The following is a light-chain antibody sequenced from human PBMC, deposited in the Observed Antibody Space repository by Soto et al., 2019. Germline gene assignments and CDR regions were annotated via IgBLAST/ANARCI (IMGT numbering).Light chain of an antibody. V-gene: IGLV2-14*01. CDR2: EVT. CDR3: GSYASATLI. Sequence: QSALTQPASVSGSLGQSITISCTGTSSDVGGYNYVSWYQQHPGQAPTLLIYEVTFRPSGVPNRFSGSKSGNTATLTISGLLTEDEADYYCGSYASATLIFGGGTQLTVL. CDR1: SSDVGGYNY. J-gene: IGLJ2*01.